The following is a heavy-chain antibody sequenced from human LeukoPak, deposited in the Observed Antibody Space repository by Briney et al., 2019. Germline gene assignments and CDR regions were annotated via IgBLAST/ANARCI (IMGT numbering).Heavy chain of an antibody. CDR2: INHRGST. CDR3: ARAYYYDSSGYYGLNAFDI. J-gene: IGHJ3*02. D-gene: IGHD3-22*01. Sequence: SETLSLTCAVYGGSFSGFYWSWIRQPPGKGLEWIGEINHRGSTNYNPSLKSRVTISVDTSKNQFSLKLSSVTAADTAVYYCARAYYYDSSGYYGLNAFDIWGQGTMVTVSS. CDR1: GGSFSGFY. V-gene: IGHV4-34*01.